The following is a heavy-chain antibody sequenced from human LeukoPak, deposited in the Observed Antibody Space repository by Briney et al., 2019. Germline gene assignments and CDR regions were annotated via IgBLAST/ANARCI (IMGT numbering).Heavy chain of an antibody. V-gene: IGHV1-8*01. CDR3: ARGSGSYPRSNWFDP. CDR2: MSPNSGNT. D-gene: IGHD1-26*01. CDR1: VYTFTIYD. J-gene: IGHJ5*02. Sequence: GASVTVSYKPSVYTFTIYDINWVRQATGHGLAWLGWMSPNSGNTGYAQKFQGRVTMTRNTSITAAYMELSSLRSEDTAVYYCARGSGSYPRSNWFDPWGQGTLVTVSS.